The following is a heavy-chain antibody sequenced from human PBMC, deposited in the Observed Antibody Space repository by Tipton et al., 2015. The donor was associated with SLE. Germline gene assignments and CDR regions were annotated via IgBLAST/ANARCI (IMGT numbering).Heavy chain of an antibody. Sequence: QLVQSGAEVKKPGESLKISCKGSGYSFTSYWIGWVRQIPGKGLEWMGIIYPGDSDTRYSPSFQGQVTISADKSISTAYLQWSSLKASDTAMYYCARLSGEGYYGSGSYRFDYWGQGTLVTVSS. D-gene: IGHD3-10*01. CDR2: IYPGDSDT. J-gene: IGHJ4*02. CDR3: ARLSGEGYYGSGSYRFDY. CDR1: GYSFTSYW. V-gene: IGHV5-51*03.